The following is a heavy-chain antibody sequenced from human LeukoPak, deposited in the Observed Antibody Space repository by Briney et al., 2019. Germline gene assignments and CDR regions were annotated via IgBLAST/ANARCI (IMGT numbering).Heavy chain of an antibody. J-gene: IGHJ4*02. D-gene: IGHD1-7*01. Sequence: PSETLSLTCTVSGGSISSGSYYWSWIRQPAGKGLEWIGRIYTSGSTNYNPSLKSRVTISVDTSKNQFSLKLSSVTAADTAVYYCASSRWNYAVDYWGQGTLVTVSS. CDR2: IYTSGST. CDR3: ASSRWNYAVDY. CDR1: GGSISSGSYY. V-gene: IGHV4-61*02.